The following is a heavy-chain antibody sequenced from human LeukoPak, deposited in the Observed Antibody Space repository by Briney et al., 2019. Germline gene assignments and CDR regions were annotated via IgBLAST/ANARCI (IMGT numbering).Heavy chain of an antibody. V-gene: IGHV4-39*07. Sequence: SDTLSLTCTVSGGSISSSSYYWGWIPQPPGKGLERIGNSPYIGSTNLNPSIKSPITISIDTSKNQFSLKLSSVTAADTALYYCARVEGSSGWDNPLAYWSQGTLVTV. CDR3: ARVEGSSGWDNPLAY. CDR2: SPYIGST. D-gene: IGHD6-19*01. J-gene: IGHJ4*02. CDR1: GGSISSSSYY.